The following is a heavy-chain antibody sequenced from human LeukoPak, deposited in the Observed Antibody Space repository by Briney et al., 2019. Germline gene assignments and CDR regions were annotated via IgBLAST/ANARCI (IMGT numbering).Heavy chain of an antibody. V-gene: IGHV3-23*01. CDR1: GFTFSSYG. Sequence: GGSLRLSCAASGFTFSSYGVNWVRQAPGEGLEWVSAISGCVGSTYYADSVKGRFTISRDNSKNTLYLQMNSVRAEDTAVYYCAKYLFGSYWGQGTLVTVSS. CDR2: ISGCVGST. CDR3: AKYLFGSY. D-gene: IGHD3-10*02. J-gene: IGHJ4*02.